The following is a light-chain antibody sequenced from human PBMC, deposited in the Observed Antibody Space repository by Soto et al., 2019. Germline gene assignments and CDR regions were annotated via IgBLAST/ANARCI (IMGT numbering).Light chain of an antibody. CDR3: SSWTGNNFVV. CDR2: EVT. CDR1: SSNVGAYNY. J-gene: IGLJ2*01. V-gene: IGLV2-8*01. Sequence: QSALTQPPSASGSPGQSVTISCTGTSSNVGAYNYVSWYQQHPGKPPKLMIYEVTKRPSGVPDRVSGSKSGSTASLTVSGLQAEDEADYYCSSWTGNNFVVFGGGTKLTVL.